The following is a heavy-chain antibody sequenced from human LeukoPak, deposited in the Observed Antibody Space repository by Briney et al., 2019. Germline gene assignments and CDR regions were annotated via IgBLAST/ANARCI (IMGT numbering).Heavy chain of an antibody. J-gene: IGHJ4*02. CDR2: IYYSGST. CDR1: GGSVSGYY. CDR3: ARDSSGWYRSFDY. D-gene: IGHD6-19*01. V-gene: IGHV4-59*02. Sequence: SETLSLTCTVSGGSVSGYYWSWIRQPPGKGLELIGYIYYSGSTNYNPSLKSRVTISLDTSKNHFSLKLSSVTAADTAVYYCARDSSGWYRSFDYWGRGTLVTVSS.